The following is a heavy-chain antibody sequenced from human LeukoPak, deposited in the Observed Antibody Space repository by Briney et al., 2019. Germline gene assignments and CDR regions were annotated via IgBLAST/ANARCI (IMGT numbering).Heavy chain of an antibody. CDR3: AMGLGERFDY. Sequence: SETLSLTCTVSGDSISSYYWSWIRQPPGKGLEWIGYFYYSGSTDYNPSLKSRVTISVDTSKNQFSLKLSSVTAADTAVYYCAMGLGERFDYWGQGTLVTVSS. D-gene: IGHD2-21*01. CDR1: GDSISSYY. V-gene: IGHV4-59*01. J-gene: IGHJ4*02. CDR2: FYYSGST.